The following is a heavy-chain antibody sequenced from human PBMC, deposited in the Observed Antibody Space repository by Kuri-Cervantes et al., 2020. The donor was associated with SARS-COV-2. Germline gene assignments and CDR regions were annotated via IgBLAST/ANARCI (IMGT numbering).Heavy chain of an antibody. D-gene: IGHD3-10*01. CDR1: GESFSGYY. CDR2: VNHRGST. Sequence: SETLSLTCAFYGESFSGYYWNWIRQSPGKGLEWIGEVNHRGSTNYNPSLKSRVTISVDTSSKQFSLHLGSVTAADTAVYYCATNSLSDSYYNGDMDVWGKGTTVTVSS. V-gene: IGHV4-34*01. J-gene: IGHJ6*03. CDR3: ATNSLSDSYYNGDMDV.